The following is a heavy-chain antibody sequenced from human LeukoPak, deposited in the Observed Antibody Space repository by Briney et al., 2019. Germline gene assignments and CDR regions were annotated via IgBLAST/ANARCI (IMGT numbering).Heavy chain of an antibody. CDR3: AKDTLRYFNWATHGYDY. D-gene: IGHD3-9*01. V-gene: IGHV3-48*03. CDR2: ISSSGSTI. CDR1: GFTFSSYE. Sequence: GGSLRLSCAASGFTFSSYEMNWVRQAPGKGLEWVSYISSSGSTIYYADSVKGRFTISRDNAKNSLYLQMNSLRAEDTAVYYCAKDTLRYFNWATHGYDYWGQGTLVTVSS. J-gene: IGHJ4*02.